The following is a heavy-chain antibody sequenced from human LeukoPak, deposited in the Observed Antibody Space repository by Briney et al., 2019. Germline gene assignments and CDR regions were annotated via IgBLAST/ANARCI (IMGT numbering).Heavy chain of an antibody. CDR2: INWNGGST. CDR1: GFTFDDYG. D-gene: IGHD3-22*01. J-gene: IGHJ4*02. CDR3: ARDANPRIAYYYDSSGYNH. V-gene: IGHV3-20*04. Sequence: GGSLRLSCAASGFTFDDYGMSWVRQAPGKGLERVSGINWNGGSTGYADSVKGRFTISRDNAKNSLYLQMNSLRAEDTALYYCARDANPRIAYYYDSSGYNHWGQGTLVTVSS.